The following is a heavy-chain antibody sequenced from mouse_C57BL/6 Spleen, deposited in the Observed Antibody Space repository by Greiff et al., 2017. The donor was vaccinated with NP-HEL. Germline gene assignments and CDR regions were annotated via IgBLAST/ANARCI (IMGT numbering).Heavy chain of an antibody. CDR1: GYSITSGYY. CDR3: ARDGYYGSSLWFAY. D-gene: IGHD1-1*01. Sequence: EVQLVESGPGLVKPSQSLSLTCSVTGYSITSGYYWNWIRQFPGNKLEWMGYISYDGSNNYNPSLKNRISITRDTSKNQFFLKLNSVTTEDTATYYCARDGYYGSSLWFAYWGQGTLVTVSA. CDR2: ISYDGSN. J-gene: IGHJ3*01. V-gene: IGHV3-6*01.